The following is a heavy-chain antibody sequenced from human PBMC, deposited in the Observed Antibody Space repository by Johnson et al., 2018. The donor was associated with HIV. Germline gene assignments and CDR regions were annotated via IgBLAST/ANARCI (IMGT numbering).Heavy chain of an antibody. CDR2: IYSGGTT. CDR1: GFTVSNNY. D-gene: IGHD1-26*01. V-gene: IGHV3-66*02. CDR3: AKVPVGAKGPVAFDI. J-gene: IGHJ3*02. Sequence: VQLVESGGGLVQPGGSLRLSCAASGFTVSNNYMNWVRQAPGKGLEWVSVIYSGGTTYYADSVKGRFTISRDNSKNTLYLQMNSLRAEDTALYYCAKVPVGAKGPVAFDIWGQGTMVTVSS.